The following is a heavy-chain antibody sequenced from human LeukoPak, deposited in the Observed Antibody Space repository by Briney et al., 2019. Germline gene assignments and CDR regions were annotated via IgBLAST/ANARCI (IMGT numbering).Heavy chain of an antibody. J-gene: IGHJ6*03. CDR3: ALNYMDV. CDR2: IYHSGST. V-gene: IGHV4-38-2*02. CDR1: GYSISSGYY. Sequence: SETLSLTCTVSGYSISSGYYWVWIRQPPGKGLEWIGSIYHSGSTYYNPSLKSRVTISVDTSKNQFSLKLSSVTAADTAVYYCALNYMDVWSKGTTVTVSS.